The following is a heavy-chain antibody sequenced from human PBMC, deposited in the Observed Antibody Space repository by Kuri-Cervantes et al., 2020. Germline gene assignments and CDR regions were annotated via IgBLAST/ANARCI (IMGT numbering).Heavy chain of an antibody. CDR3: ARGPSGERQFRVVLTTVVTPLGY. J-gene: IGHJ4*02. V-gene: IGHV3-30-3*01. Sequence: GGSLRLSCAASGFTFSSYAMHWVRQAPGKGLEWVAVISYDGSNKYYADSVKGRFTISRDNSKNTLYLQMNSLRAEDTAVYYCARGPSGERQFRVVLTTVVTPLGYWGQGTLVTVSS. CDR2: ISYDGSNK. CDR1: GFTFSSYA. D-gene: IGHD4-23*01.